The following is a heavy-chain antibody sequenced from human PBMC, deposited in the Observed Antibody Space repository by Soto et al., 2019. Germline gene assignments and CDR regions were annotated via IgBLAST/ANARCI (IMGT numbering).Heavy chain of an antibody. D-gene: IGHD3-9*01. Sequence: VSVKVSCKGPGYTFTGYHMHCARQAPGKGLEWMGWINPKSGGTNYAQKFQGRVTMTRDTSFSTAYMELSRLRSDDTAIYYCARDLKYYDILTGYYKEGYYFDYWGQGTLVTVSS. V-gene: IGHV1-2*02. CDR2: INPKSGGT. J-gene: IGHJ4*02. CDR3: ARDLKYYDILTGYYKEGYYFDY. CDR1: GYTFTGYH.